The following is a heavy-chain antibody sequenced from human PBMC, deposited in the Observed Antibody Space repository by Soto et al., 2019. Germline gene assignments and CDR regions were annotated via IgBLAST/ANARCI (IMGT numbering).Heavy chain of an antibody. CDR3: ASQSGSWFRMDV. D-gene: IGHD6-13*01. CDR2: IDPSDSYT. V-gene: IGHV5-10-1*01. CDR1: GYSFTSYW. J-gene: IGHJ6*02. Sequence: PGESLKISCKGSGYSFTSYWISWVRQMPWKVLEWMGWIDPSDSYTNYSPSFQGHVTISADKSISTAYLQWSSLKASDTAMYYCASQSGSWFRMDVCGQGTTVTVSS.